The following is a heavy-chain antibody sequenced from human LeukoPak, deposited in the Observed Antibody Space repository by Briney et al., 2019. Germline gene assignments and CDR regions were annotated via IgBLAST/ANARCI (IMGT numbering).Heavy chain of an antibody. CDR3: AAGGAYEFRDDY. J-gene: IGHJ4*02. CDR1: GGSFTNYG. CDR2: IIPIYGRA. V-gene: IGHV1-69*13. D-gene: IGHD3-3*01. Sequence: SVKVSCKPSGGSFTNYGISWVRQAPGQGLEWMGKIIPIYGRANYGQKFQGRVTITADELTTTSYMELSSLTAEDMAVYYCAAGGAYEFRDDYWGQGTLVTVSS.